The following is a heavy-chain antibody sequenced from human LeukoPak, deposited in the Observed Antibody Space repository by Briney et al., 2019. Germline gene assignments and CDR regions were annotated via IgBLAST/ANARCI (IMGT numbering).Heavy chain of an antibody. V-gene: IGHV1-46*01. D-gene: IGHD5-18*01. CDR2: INPSGGST. J-gene: IGHJ4*02. CDR1: GYTFINYY. CDR3: ARAWIQPEGY. Sequence: ASVKVSCKASGYTFINYYMHWVRQAPGQGLEWMGIINPSGGSTSYAQKFQGRVTMTRDTSTSTVYMELSSLRSGDTAVYYCARAWIQPEGYWGQGTLVTVSS.